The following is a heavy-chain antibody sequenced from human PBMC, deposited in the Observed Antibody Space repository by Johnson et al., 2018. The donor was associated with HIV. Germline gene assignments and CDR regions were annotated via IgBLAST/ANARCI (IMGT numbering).Heavy chain of an antibody. CDR1: GFTFSSYA. D-gene: IGHD3-9*01. J-gene: IGHJ3*02. Sequence: VQLVESGGGVVQPGRSLRLSCAASGFTFSSYAMHWVRQAPGKGLEWVAVIRYDGSNKYYADPVKGRFTVSRDNSKNTLYLQMNSLRAEDTAVYYCAREEGTDILTRGDAFDIWGQGTMVTVSS. CDR2: IRYDGSNK. CDR3: AREEGTDILTRGDAFDI. V-gene: IGHV3-30*04.